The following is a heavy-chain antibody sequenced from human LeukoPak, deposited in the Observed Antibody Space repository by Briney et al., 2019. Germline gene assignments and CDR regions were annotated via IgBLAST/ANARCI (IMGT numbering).Heavy chain of an antibody. V-gene: IGHV3-21*01. J-gene: IGHJ6*03. Sequence: PGGSLRLSCAASGFTFSSYGMSWVRQAPGKGLEWVSSISSSSSYIYYADSVKGRFTISRDNAKNSLYLQMNSLRAEDTAVYYCARVDSSGSAGYYYYMDVWGKGTTVTVSS. CDR2: ISSSSSYI. D-gene: IGHD6-19*01. CDR3: ARVDSSGSAGYYYYMDV. CDR1: GFTFSSYG.